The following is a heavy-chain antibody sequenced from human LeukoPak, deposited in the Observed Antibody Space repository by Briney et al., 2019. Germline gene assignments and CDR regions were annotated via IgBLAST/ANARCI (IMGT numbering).Heavy chain of an antibody. D-gene: IGHD3-3*01. J-gene: IGHJ4*02. V-gene: IGHV4-39*01. CDR2: IYYSGST. CDR3: ARKDVGVVIAIFDY. CDR1: GGSISSNRYD. Sequence: SETLSLTCTVSGGSISSNRYDWGWIRQPPGKGLEWIGSIYYSGSTYYNPSLKSRVTISVDTSRKQFSLKLSSVTAAEMSMYLCARKDVGVVIAIFDYWGEGTLVTVSS.